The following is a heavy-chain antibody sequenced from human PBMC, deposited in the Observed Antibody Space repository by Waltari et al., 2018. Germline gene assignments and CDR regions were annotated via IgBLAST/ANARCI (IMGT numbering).Heavy chain of an antibody. CDR1: GGSISSGNW. J-gene: IGHJ5*02. CDR2: IYHSGGT. D-gene: IGHD5-12*01. V-gene: IGHV4-4*02. Sequence: QVQLQASGPGLVKPSGTLSLTCVVYGGSISSGNWWGWVRQPPGKGLAWIGEIYHSGGTNYNPSLKSRLSISLDKSKNQFSLNLSSVTAADTAVYYCARDRGLRGGYDSWGQGTLVTVSS. CDR3: ARDRGLRGGYDS.